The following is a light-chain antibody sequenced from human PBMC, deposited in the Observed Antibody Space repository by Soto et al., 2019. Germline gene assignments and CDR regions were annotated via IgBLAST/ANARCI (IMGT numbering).Light chain of an antibody. J-gene: IGKJ1*01. CDR2: GSS. Sequence: EAVLTQSPATLSVYPGETVTLSCRASENVRAFLAWSQQKPGQSPRLLIYGSSTRATGCPARFSGSGSGTEFTFTISSLQSEDSAVYYCHQFTAWPPTFGQGTKVEI. CDR3: HQFTAWPPT. V-gene: IGKV3D-15*01. CDR1: ENVRAF.